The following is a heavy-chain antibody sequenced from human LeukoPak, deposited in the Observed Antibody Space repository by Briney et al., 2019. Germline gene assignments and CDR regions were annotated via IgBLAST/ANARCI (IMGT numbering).Heavy chain of an antibody. V-gene: IGHV4-34*01. CDR1: GGSFSGYY. CDR2: INHSGST. D-gene: IGHD3-3*01. CDR3: ARAVRYEGFDY. Sequence: SETLSLTCAVYGGSFSGYYWSWIRQPPGKGLEWIGEINHSGSTNYIPSLKSRVTISVDTSKNQFSLKLSSVTAADTAVYYCARAVRYEGFDYWGQGTLVTVSS. J-gene: IGHJ4*02.